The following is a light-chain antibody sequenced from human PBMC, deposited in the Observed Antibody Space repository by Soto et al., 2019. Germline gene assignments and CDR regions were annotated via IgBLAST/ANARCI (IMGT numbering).Light chain of an antibody. CDR2: GAS. J-gene: IGKJ2*01. CDR3: QQYGSSSYT. CDR1: QSVSSTY. Sequence: IVLTQSPGTLSLSPGERATLSCRASQSVSSTYLAWYQQNPGQAPRLLIYGASSRDTGIPDRFSGSGSGTDFTLTISRLEPEDFAVYFCQQYGSSSYTFGQGTKLEIK. V-gene: IGKV3-20*01.